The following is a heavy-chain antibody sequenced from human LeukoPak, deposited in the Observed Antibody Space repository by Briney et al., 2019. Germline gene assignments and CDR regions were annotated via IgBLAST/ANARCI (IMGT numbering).Heavy chain of an antibody. Sequence: SETLSLTCTVSGGSISSYYWSWIRQPPGKGLEWIGYIYYSGSTNYNPSLKSRATISVDTSKNQFSLKLSSVTAADTAVYYCARDSSGWYRYFQHWGQGTLVTVSS. CDR1: GGSISSYY. V-gene: IGHV4-59*01. CDR3: ARDSSGWYRYFQH. D-gene: IGHD6-19*01. CDR2: IYYSGST. J-gene: IGHJ1*01.